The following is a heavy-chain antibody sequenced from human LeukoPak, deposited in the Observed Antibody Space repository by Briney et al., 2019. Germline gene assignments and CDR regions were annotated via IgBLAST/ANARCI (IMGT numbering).Heavy chain of an antibody. CDR3: VKRGVPAAKSQFDY. Sequence: PGGSLRLSCAASGFTFSSYSMNWVRQAPGKGLEWVSSISSSYIYYADSVKGRFTISRDNAKNSLYLQMNSLRAEDTVVYYCVKRGVPAAKSQFDYWGQGTLVTVSS. V-gene: IGHV3-21*01. CDR1: GFTFSSYS. CDR2: ISSSYI. D-gene: IGHD2-2*01. J-gene: IGHJ4*02.